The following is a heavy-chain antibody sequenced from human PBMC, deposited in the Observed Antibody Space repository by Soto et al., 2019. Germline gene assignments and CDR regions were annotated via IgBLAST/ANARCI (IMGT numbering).Heavy chain of an antibody. Sequence: EVHLVESGGGVVQPGGSLRLSCAASGFTFGTYWMSWVRQAPGKGLEWLATIKRDSSEKKYVGSVRGRFTVSGDNAKNFLYLQLGSLRGEDTAVYYCARDSGYDSGSSVNHYLDYWGHGTLVTVSS. CDR1: GFTFGTYW. J-gene: IGHJ4*01. D-gene: IGHD3-10*01. CDR3: ARDSGYDSGSSVNHYLDY. CDR2: IKRDSSEK. V-gene: IGHV3-7*01.